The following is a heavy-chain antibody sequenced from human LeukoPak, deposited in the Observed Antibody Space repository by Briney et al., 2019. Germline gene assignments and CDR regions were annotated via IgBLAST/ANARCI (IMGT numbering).Heavy chain of an antibody. J-gene: IGHJ4*02. Sequence: PSETLSLTCTVSGGSISSSSYYWGWIRQPPGKGLEWIGSIYYSGSTYYNPSLKSRVTISVDTSKNQFSLKLSSVTAADTAVYYCARGTYYDSSGPYYFDYWGQGTLVTVSS. CDR2: IYYSGST. D-gene: IGHD3-22*01. CDR1: GGSISSSSYY. V-gene: IGHV4-39*07. CDR3: ARGTYYDSSGPYYFDY.